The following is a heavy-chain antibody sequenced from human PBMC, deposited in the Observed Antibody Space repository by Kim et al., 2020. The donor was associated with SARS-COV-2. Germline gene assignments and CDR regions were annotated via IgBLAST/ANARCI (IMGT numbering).Heavy chain of an antibody. J-gene: IGHJ3*01. D-gene: IGHD3-22*01. V-gene: IGHV1-8*01. CDR3: AREDDDRSGHATDL. CDR2: MNPNSGIT. Sequence: ASVKVSCKASGYTFTSYDINWVRQATGQGLQWMGWMNPNSGITAYAPEFQGRVTMTRDKSISTVYMELRGLRSEDTAIYYFAREDDDRSGHATDLWGQGT. CDR1: GYTFTSYD.